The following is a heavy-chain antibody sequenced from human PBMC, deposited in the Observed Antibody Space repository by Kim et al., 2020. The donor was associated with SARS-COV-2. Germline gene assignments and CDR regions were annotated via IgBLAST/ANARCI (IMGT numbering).Heavy chain of an antibody. CDR2: IRSEAYGGTT. CDR1: GFTFGDYA. Sequence: GGSLRLSCTASGFTFGDYAMNWFRQAPGKGLEWVGFIRSEAYGGTTECAASVKGRFTISRDDSKSIAYLQMNSLKTEDTAVYYCTRDRWRYGDYYGMDVWGQGTTVTVSS. D-gene: IGHD4-17*01. CDR3: TRDRWRYGDYYGMDV. J-gene: IGHJ6*02. V-gene: IGHV3-49*03.